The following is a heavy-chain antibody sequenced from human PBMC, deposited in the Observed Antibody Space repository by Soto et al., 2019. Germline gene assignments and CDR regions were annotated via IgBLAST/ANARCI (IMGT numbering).Heavy chain of an antibody. CDR1: GGSMTSGDQY. CDR3: ARELPQRQGRNMDV. Sequence: SETLSLTCTVTGGSMTSGDQYWTWIRHRPGEGLEWFGYINHRGSLYYNPSLKSRVSMSVDSSKHQFSLNRSSVTAADTAVYYCARELPQRQGRNMDVWGQGTTVTVS. D-gene: IGHD1-1*01. J-gene: IGHJ6*02. V-gene: IGHV4-31*03. CDR2: INHRGSL.